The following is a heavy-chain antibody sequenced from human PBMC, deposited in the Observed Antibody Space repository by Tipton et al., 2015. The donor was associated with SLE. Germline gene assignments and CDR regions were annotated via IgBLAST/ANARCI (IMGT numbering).Heavy chain of an antibody. V-gene: IGHV3-11*04. CDR2: ISSSGSTI. Sequence: GLVKPSETLSLTCSVSGYSISSGFYWGLIRQPPGKGLEWVSYISSSGSTIYYADSVKGRFTISRDNAKNSLYLQMNSLRAEDTAVYYCARDLGTGIAATGTFGGGDYWGQGTLVTVSS. J-gene: IGHJ4*02. CDR3: ARDLGTGIAATGTFGGGDY. CDR1: GYSISSGFY. D-gene: IGHD6-13*01.